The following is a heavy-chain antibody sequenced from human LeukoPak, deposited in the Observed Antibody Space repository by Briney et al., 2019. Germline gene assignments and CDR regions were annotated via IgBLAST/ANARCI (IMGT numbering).Heavy chain of an antibody. J-gene: IGHJ4*02. Sequence: GGSLKISCKGSGYSFTTYWIGWVRQMPGKGLEWMGIIYPGDSDTRYSPSFQGQVTISADESISTAYLKWSSLKASDSAMYYCARVRDCSGGSCYSFHYWGQGALVTVSS. V-gene: IGHV5-51*01. D-gene: IGHD2-15*01. CDR1: GYSFTTYW. CDR3: ARVRDCSGGSCYSFHY. CDR2: IYPGDSDT.